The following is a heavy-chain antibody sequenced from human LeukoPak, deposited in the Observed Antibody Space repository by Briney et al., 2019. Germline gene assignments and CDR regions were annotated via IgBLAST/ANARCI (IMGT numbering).Heavy chain of an antibody. D-gene: IGHD5-18*01. CDR2: ISYDGSNK. CDR1: GFTFGSYG. CDR3: AKDRGIQLWGGDAFDI. V-gene: IGHV3-30*18. J-gene: IGHJ3*02. Sequence: PGGSLRLSCAASGFTFGSYGMHWVRQAPGKGLEWVAVISYDGSNKYYADSVKGRFTISRDNSKNTLYLQMNSLRAEDTAVYYCAKDRGIQLWGGDAFDIWGQGTMVTVSS.